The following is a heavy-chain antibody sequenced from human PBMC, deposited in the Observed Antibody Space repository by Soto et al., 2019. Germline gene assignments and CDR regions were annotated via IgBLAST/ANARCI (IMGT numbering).Heavy chain of an antibody. D-gene: IGHD3-10*01. J-gene: IGHJ4*02. Sequence: ASVKVSCKASGYMFVTYGINWVRQAPGQGLEWTGWISAYNGNTKYAQNLQGRVTMTTDASTSTAYMVMRSLRSDDTAVYYCARDLDGSGSYYTDYWGPGTLVTVSS. CDR1: GYMFVTYG. V-gene: IGHV1-18*01. CDR3: ARDLDGSGSYYTDY. CDR2: ISAYNGNT.